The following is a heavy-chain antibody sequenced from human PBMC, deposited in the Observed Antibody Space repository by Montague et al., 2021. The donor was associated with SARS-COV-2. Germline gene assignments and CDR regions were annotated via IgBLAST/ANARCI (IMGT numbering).Heavy chain of an antibody. Sequence: SETLSLTCTVSGGSINSSYWSWIRQPPGKGLEWIGYIYYSGSTNYNPSLQSRVTISVDTSKNQFSLKLSSVTAADTAVYFCARAILKTYYAILTGYYKTAYGMDVWGQGTTVTVSS. V-gene: IGHV4-59*01. J-gene: IGHJ6*02. CDR1: GGSINSSY. CDR2: IYYSGST. D-gene: IGHD3-9*01. CDR3: ARAILKTYYAILTGYYKTAYGMDV.